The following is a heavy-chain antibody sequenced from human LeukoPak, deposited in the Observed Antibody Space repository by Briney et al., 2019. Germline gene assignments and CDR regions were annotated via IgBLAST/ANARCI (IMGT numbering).Heavy chain of an antibody. J-gene: IGHJ6*03. CDR2: MNPNSGNT. D-gene: IGHD2-15*01. Sequence: GASVKVSCKASGYTFTSYGISWVRQATGQGLEWMGWMNPNSGNTGYAQKFQGRVTMTRNTSISTAYMELSSLRSEDTAVYYCARALVVVVAANYMDVWGKGTTVTVSS. V-gene: IGHV1-8*02. CDR1: GYTFTSYG. CDR3: ARALVVVVAANYMDV.